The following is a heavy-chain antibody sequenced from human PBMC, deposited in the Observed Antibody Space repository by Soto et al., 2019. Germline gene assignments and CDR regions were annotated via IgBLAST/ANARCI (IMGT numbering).Heavy chain of an antibody. CDR3: ARGPSPRIGGADGGVDY. Sequence: PGGSLRLSCAASGFTFSSYAMHWVRQAPGKGLEYVSAISSKGGSTYYANSVKGKFTISRDNSKNTLYLQMGSLRAEDMVLYYCARGPSPRIGGADGGVDYWGQGTLVTVS. CDR1: GFTFSSYA. CDR2: ISSKGGST. D-gene: IGHD1-26*01. J-gene: IGHJ4*02. V-gene: IGHV3-64*01.